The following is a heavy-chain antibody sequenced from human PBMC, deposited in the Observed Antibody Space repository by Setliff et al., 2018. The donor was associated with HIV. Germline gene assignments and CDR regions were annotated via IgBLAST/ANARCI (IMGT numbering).Heavy chain of an antibody. J-gene: IGHJ4*02. D-gene: IGHD3-22*01. CDR2: INYSGST. V-gene: IGHV4-59*11. CDR3: AREGPGPQFYDSSGYPYYFDY. CDR1: GGSISSHY. Sequence: SETLSLTRTVSGGSISSHYWNWIRRPPGKGLEWIGSINYSGSTNYDPSLKGRVTISVDTSKNQFSLKLRSVTAADTAVYYCAREGPGPQFYDSSGYPYYFDYWGQGTLVTVSS.